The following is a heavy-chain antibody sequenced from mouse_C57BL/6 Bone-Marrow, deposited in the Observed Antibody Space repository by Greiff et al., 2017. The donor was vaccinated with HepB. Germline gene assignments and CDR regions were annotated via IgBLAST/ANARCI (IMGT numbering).Heavy chain of an antibody. V-gene: IGHV7-1*01. Sequence: DVKLVESGGGLVQSGRSLRLSCATSGFTFSDFYMEWVRQAPGKGLEWIAASRNKANDYTTEYSASVKGRFIVSRDTSQSILYLQMNALRAEDTAIYYCARDGGTGAMDYWGQGTSVTVSS. CDR3: ARDGGTGAMDY. J-gene: IGHJ4*01. CDR1: GFTFSDFY. CDR2: SRNKANDYTT. D-gene: IGHD3-3*01.